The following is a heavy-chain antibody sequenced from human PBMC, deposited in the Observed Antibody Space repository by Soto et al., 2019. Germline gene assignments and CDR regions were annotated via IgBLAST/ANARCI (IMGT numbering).Heavy chain of an antibody. J-gene: IGHJ4*02. Sequence: QVQLVQSGAEVKKPGASVKVSCKASGYTFTSYGISWVRQAPGQGLEWMGWISAYNGNTNYAQKLQGRVTMTTDTPTSTANMELRSLRSDDTAVYYCASAAYSGYDEGGFDYWGQGTLVTVSS. CDR2: ISAYNGNT. CDR1: GYTFTSYG. CDR3: ASAAYSGYDEGGFDY. V-gene: IGHV1-18*01. D-gene: IGHD5-12*01.